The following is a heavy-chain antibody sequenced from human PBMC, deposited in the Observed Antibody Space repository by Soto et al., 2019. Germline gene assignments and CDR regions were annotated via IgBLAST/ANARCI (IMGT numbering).Heavy chain of an antibody. CDR1: GGSISSGTYY. Sequence: PSETLSLTCTVSGGSISSGTYYWGWIRQPPGKGLEWIGSIYYSGSTYYNPSLKSRVTISVDTSKNQFSLRLSSVTATDTAVYFCARHVKGYCSSTSCHTDYWGQGTLVTVSS. CDR2: IYYSGST. V-gene: IGHV4-39*01. D-gene: IGHD2-2*01. CDR3: ARHVKGYCSSTSCHTDY. J-gene: IGHJ4*02.